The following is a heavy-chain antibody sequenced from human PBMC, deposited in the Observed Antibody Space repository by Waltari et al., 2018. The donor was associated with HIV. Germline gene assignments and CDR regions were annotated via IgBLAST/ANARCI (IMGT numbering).Heavy chain of an antibody. D-gene: IGHD3-10*01. CDR1: GFTFRRYW. CDR3: ARGQYYSMDV. V-gene: IGHV3-74*01. CDR2: INRDGSTI. J-gene: IGHJ6*02. Sequence: EVQLVESGGGLVQPGGSLRVSCSASGFTFRRYWMHWVRQGPGKGLVWVSGINRDGSTIRYADSVKGRFTISRDNAKNTLYLQMNSLRAEDTALYYCARGQYYSMDVWGQGTTVTVSS.